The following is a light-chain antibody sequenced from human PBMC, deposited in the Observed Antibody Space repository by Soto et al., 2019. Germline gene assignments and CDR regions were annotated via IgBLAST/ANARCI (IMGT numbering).Light chain of an antibody. V-gene: IGKV3-15*01. CDR1: QSVGRN. CDR2: GAS. J-gene: IGKJ2*01. Sequence: ERGINQSPATMSVSPGERDSLSCGASQSVGRNLAWYQQTAGQAPRLLIYGASTRATGIPARFSGSGSGTEFTLTISSLQSEDFAVYSCQQYTNWPYTFGQGTKLEIK. CDR3: QQYTNWPYT.